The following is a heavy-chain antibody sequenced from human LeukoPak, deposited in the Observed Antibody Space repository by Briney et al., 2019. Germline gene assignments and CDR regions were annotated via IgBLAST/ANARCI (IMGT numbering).Heavy chain of an antibody. Sequence: GGSLRLSCAASGFTFSSYWMHWVRQAPGKGLEWVAVISYDGSNKYFADSVKGRFTISRDNSKNTLYLQMNSLRAEDTAVYYCAKDPRSGWSPTYFDYWGQGTLVTVSS. CDR1: GFTFSSYW. CDR3: AKDPRSGWSPTYFDY. J-gene: IGHJ4*02. V-gene: IGHV3-30*18. CDR2: ISYDGSNK. D-gene: IGHD6-19*01.